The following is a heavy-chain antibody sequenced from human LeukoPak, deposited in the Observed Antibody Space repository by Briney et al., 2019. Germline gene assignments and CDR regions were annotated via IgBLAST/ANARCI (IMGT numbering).Heavy chain of an antibody. CDR3: EREYVGGFHDY. J-gene: IGHJ4*02. CDR2: IYPSVDTT. V-gene: IGHV1-46*01. D-gene: IGHD3-16*01. Sequence: ASVKVSCKASGYTFTDYYIHWVRQAPGQGPEWMGVIYPSVDTTSSAQKFQGRLTMTRDTSTSTVFMELRSLTSEDTAVYYCEREYVGGFHDYWGQGTLVTVTS. CDR1: GYTFTDYY.